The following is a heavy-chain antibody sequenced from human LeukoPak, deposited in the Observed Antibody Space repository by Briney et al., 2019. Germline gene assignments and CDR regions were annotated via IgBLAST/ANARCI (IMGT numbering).Heavy chain of an antibody. CDR3: ARERVRARFDY. CDR1: GVPFSHHS. J-gene: IGHJ4*02. V-gene: IGHV4-34*01. D-gene: IGHD3-3*01. CDR2: INHGTTT. Sequence: PSETLSLTCAVYGVPFSHHSWSWIRQPAGRGLEWIGEINHGTTTNYNPSLKSRVTISVDTSKNQFSLKLSSVTAADTAVYYCARERVRARFDYWGQGTLVTVSS.